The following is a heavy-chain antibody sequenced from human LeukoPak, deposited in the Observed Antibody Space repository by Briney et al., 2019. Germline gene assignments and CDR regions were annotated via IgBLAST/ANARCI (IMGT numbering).Heavy chain of an antibody. CDR1: GGSISSYY. CDR2: IYYSRST. V-gene: IGHV4-59*01. D-gene: IGHD3-3*01. CDR3: ARDRRTDFWSGSYYYYGMDV. Sequence: PSETLSLTCSVSGGSISSYYWSWIRQPPGKGREWIGYIYYSRSTNYNPSLKSRVTISIDTSKNQFSLKLSSVTAADTAVYYCARDRRTDFWSGSYYYYGMDVWGQGTTFTVSS. J-gene: IGHJ6*02.